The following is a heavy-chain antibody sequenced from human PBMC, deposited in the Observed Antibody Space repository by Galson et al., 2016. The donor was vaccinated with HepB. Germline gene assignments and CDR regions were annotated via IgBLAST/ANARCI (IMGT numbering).Heavy chain of an antibody. J-gene: IGHJ4*02. D-gene: IGHD3-3*01. CDR2: ITGRGTVL. V-gene: IGHV3-11*01. Sequence: SLRLSCAASGFTFGDSYMSWVRQAPGKGLEWISCITGRGTVLFYADSVKGRFTISRDNARNSLYLHLNSLRAEDTAVYYCARGHYEVGGQGTLVTVSS. CDR3: ARGHYEV. CDR1: GFTFGDSY.